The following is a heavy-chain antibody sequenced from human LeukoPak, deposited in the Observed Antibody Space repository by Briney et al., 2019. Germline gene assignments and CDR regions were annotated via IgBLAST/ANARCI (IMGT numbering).Heavy chain of an antibody. CDR1: GFTLRSYW. CDR2: IKEDGSQK. J-gene: IGHJ3*01. CDR3: ARIISGIYYGDAFDV. Sequence: GGSLRLSCAASGFTLRSYWMTWVRQAPGKGLEWVANIKEDGSQKYYVDSVQGRFTISRDNAKNSLYVHMDSLRAEDRAVYYCARIISGIYYGDAFDVWGQGTIVTVSS. V-gene: IGHV3-7*01. D-gene: IGHD1-26*01.